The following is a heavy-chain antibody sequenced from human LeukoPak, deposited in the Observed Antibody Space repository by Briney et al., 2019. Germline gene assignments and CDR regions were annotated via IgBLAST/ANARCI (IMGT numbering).Heavy chain of an antibody. Sequence: QPGGSLRLSCAASGFTVSSNYMSWVRQAPGKGLEWVSVISGSGDNTYYTDSVKGRFTISRDNSKNSLYLQMNSLRVEDTAIYYCAKGPRYGGYPRGNWFDPWGQGTLVIVSS. CDR3: AKGPRYGGYPRGNWFDP. CDR1: GFTVSSNY. J-gene: IGHJ5*02. CDR2: ISGSGDNT. D-gene: IGHD5-12*01. V-gene: IGHV3-23*01.